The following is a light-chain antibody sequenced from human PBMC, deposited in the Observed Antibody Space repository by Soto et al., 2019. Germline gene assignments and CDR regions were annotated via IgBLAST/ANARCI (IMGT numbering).Light chain of an antibody. V-gene: IGLV1-44*01. CDR1: SSNIGSNS. CDR2: RNN. Sequence: QPVLTQSPSASGTPGQRVTISCSGSSSNIGSNSVNWYRQLPGTAPKLLIYRNNQRPSGVPDRFSGSKSGTSASLAISGLQSEDEADYYCAAWDDSLDGGVFGGGTKLTVL. J-gene: IGLJ3*02. CDR3: AAWDDSLDGGV.